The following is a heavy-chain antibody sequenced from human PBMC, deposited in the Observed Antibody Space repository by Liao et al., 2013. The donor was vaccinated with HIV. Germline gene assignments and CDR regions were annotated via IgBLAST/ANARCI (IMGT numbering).Heavy chain of an antibody. V-gene: IGHV4-30-2*01. J-gene: IGHJ4*02. CDR1: GGSISSGGYS. D-gene: IGHD3-3*01. Sequence: QVQLQQWGAGLLKPSETLSLTCAVSGGSISSGGYSWSWIRQPPGKGLEWIGYIYHSGSTYYNPSLKSRVTISVDRSKNQFSLKLSSVTAADTAVYYCARGPWQFCGAETGYYFDYWGQGTLVTVSS. CDR3: ARGPWQFCGAETGYYFDY. CDR2: IYHSGST.